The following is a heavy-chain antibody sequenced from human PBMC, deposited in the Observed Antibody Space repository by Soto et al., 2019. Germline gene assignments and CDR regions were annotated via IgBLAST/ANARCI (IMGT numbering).Heavy chain of an antibody. CDR2: LTSRGTT. CDR3: AKRATTVPTPGNYFDC. Sequence: EVQLLESGGGLVQPGGSLRLSCAASGFSFSDYSMTWVRQAPGRGLEWVSTLTSRGTTFYADSVKGRFTIYRDNSKNTLALQMHSLRTEDKALYYCAKRATTVPTPGNYFDCWGQGTLVTVSS. V-gene: IGHV3-23*01. J-gene: IGHJ4*02. CDR1: GFSFSDYS. D-gene: IGHD2-15*01.